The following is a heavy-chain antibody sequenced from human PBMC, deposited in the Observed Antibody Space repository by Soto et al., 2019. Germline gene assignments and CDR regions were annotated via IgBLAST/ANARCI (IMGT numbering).Heavy chain of an antibody. CDR1: GGSFSGYY. D-gene: IGHD6-13*01. V-gene: IGHV4-34*01. CDR2: INHSGST. J-gene: IGHJ4*02. CDR3: ARGRGSSSWSMGDY. Sequence: QVQLQQWGAGLLKPSETLSLTCAVYGGSFSGYYWSWIRQHPGKGLEWIGEINHSGSTNYNPSLKSRVTISVDTSKNQFSLKLSSVTAADTAVYYCARGRGSSSWSMGDYWGQGTLVTVSS.